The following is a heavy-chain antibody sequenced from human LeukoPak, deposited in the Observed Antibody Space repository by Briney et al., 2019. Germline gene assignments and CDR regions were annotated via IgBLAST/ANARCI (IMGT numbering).Heavy chain of an antibody. Sequence: SGTLSLTCAVSGGSISSTNWWSWVRQPPGKGLEWIGEIYHSGSTNYNPSLKSRVTISVDKSKNQFSLKLSSVTAADTAVYYCARTNMVRGVITSYLNWYFDLWGRGTLVTVSS. V-gene: IGHV4-4*02. CDR2: IYHSGST. J-gene: IGHJ2*01. CDR3: ARTNMVRGVITSYLNWYFDL. CDR1: GGSISSTNW. D-gene: IGHD3-10*01.